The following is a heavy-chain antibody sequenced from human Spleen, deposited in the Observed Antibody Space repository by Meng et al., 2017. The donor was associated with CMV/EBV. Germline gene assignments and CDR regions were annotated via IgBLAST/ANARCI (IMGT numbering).Heavy chain of an antibody. CDR3: AKEGERSALVDYFDY. D-gene: IGHD1-26*01. J-gene: IGHJ4*02. V-gene: IGHV3-48*03. Sequence: GGSLRLSCAASGFTFSSYEMNWVRQAPGKGLEWVSYISSSGSTIYYADSVKGRFTISRDNAKNSLYLQMNSLRAEDTAVYYCAKEGERSALVDYFDYWGQGTLVTVSS. CDR2: ISSSGSTI. CDR1: GFTFSSYE.